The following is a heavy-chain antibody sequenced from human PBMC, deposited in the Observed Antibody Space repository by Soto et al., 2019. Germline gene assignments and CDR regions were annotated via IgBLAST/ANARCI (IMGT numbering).Heavy chain of an antibody. CDR3: AREGGSIGGWFGRKFDS. J-gene: IGHJ4*02. D-gene: IGHD6-19*01. V-gene: IGHV3-23*01. CDR2: ISSGGTTT. Sequence: GGSLRLSCTASGLSFRTHAMSWVRQAPGKGLEWVSSISSGGTTTFYAASVEGRFTISRDKSKNTLYLQMNSLRADDTAVYYCAREGGSIGGWFGRKFDSWGQGTQVTASS. CDR1: GLSFRTHA.